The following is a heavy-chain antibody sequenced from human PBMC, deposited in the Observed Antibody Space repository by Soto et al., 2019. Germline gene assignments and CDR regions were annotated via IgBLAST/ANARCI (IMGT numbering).Heavy chain of an antibody. D-gene: IGHD6-19*01. Sequence: GGSLRLSCAASGFTFSSYGMHWVRQAPGKGLEWVAVIWYDGSNKYYADSVKGRFTISRDNSKNTLYLQMNSLRAEDTAVYYCARDWRYSSGWGTYYFGYWGQGTLVTVSS. V-gene: IGHV3-33*01. J-gene: IGHJ4*02. CDR1: GFTFSSYG. CDR3: ARDWRYSSGWGTYYFGY. CDR2: IWYDGSNK.